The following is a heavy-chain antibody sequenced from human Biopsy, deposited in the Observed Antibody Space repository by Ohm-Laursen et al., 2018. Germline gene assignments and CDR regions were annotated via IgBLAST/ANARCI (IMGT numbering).Heavy chain of an antibody. CDR2: IYYSGST. J-gene: IGHJ4*02. CDR1: GGSIYNFF. D-gene: IGHD1-26*01. V-gene: IGHV4-59*01. Sequence: TLSLTCTVSGGSIYNFFWSWIRQPPGKGLEWIGYIYYSGSTNYNPSLKSRVTISVDRSKNHFYLELSSVTAADTAVYYCARVGVGAPSIDYFDSWGQGALVTVSS. CDR3: ARVGVGAPSIDYFDS.